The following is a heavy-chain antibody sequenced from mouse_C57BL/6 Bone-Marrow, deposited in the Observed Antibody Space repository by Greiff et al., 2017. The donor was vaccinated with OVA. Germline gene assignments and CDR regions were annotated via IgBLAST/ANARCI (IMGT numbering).Heavy chain of an antibody. D-gene: IGHD1-1*01. CDR3: ARRGYYGSSPPYFDY. V-gene: IGHV5-6*01. CDR2: ISSGGSYT. CDR1: GFTFSSYG. Sequence: EVQRVESGGDLVKPGGSLKLSCAASGFTFSSYGMSWVRQTPDKRLEWVATISSGGSYTYYPDSVKGRFTISRDNAKNTLYLQMSSLKSEDTAMYYCARRGYYGSSPPYFDYWGQGTTLTVSS. J-gene: IGHJ2*01.